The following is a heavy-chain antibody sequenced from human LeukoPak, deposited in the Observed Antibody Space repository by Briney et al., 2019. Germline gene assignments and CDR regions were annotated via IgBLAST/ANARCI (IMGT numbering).Heavy chain of an antibody. CDR1: GGSISSSSYY. CDR2: IYYSGST. V-gene: IGHV4-39*01. CDR3: ARGEAFDP. J-gene: IGHJ5*02. Sequence: PSETLSLTCTVSGGSISSSSYYWGWIRQPPGKGLEWIGSIYYSGSTYYNPSLKSRVTISVDTSKNQFSLKLSSVTAADTAVYYCARGEAFDPWGQGTLVTVSS.